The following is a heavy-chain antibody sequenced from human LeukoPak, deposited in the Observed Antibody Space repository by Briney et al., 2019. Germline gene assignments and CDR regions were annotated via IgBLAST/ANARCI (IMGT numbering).Heavy chain of an antibody. CDR2: INTGSGGT. D-gene: IGHD3-16*01. V-gene: IGHV1-2*02. Sequence: ASVEVSCKASGYTFTDYFIHWVRQTPGEGLEWMGWINTGSGGTNYAQKFQGRVTMTRDTSISITYMELSRLTSDDTAVYYCARDGGFDYWGQGTLVAVSS. CDR3: ARDGGFDY. CDR1: GYTFTDYF. J-gene: IGHJ4*02.